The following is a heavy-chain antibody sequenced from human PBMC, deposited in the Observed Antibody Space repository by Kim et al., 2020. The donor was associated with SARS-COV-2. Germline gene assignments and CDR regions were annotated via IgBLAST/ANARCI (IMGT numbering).Heavy chain of an antibody. CDR3: ARAVAGTQEVDY. J-gene: IGHJ4*02. CDR1: GFTFSSYS. D-gene: IGHD6-19*01. Sequence: GGSLRLSCAASGFTFSSYSMNWVRQAPGKGLEWVSSISSSSSYIYYADSVKGRFTISRDNAKNSLYLQMNSLRAEDTAVYYCARAVAGTQEVDYWGQGTLVTVSS. CDR2: ISSSSSYI. V-gene: IGHV3-21*01.